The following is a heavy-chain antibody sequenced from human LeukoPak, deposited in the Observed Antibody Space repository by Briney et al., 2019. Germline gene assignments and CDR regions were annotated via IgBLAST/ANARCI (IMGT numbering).Heavy chain of an antibody. J-gene: IGHJ6*03. CDR1: GGTFSSYA. CDR2: IIPIFGTA. V-gene: IGHV1-69*05. Sequence: GASVKVSCKASGGTFSSYAISWVRQAPGQGLEWMGGIIPIFGTANYAQKFQGRVTMTTDTSTSTAYMELRSLRSDDTAVYYCALTSYYYYYMDVWGKGTTVTVSS. D-gene: IGHD2-2*01. CDR3: ALTSYYYYYMDV.